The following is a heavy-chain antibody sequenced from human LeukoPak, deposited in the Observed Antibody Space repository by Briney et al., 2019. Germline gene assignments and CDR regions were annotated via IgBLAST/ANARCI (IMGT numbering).Heavy chain of an antibody. D-gene: IGHD3-16*01. Sequence: PGGSLRLSCAASGFTFSTYSMNWVRQAPGKGLEWVSYISSGSSTIYYADSVKGRFTISRDNAKNSLYLQMNSLRAEDTAVYYCARHLGLWGQGTLVTVSS. J-gene: IGHJ4*02. CDR1: GFTFSTYS. CDR2: ISSGSSTI. CDR3: ARHLGL. V-gene: IGHV3-48*01.